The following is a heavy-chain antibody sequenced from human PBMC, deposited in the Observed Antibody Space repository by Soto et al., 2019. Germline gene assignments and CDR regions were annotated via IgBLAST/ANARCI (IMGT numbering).Heavy chain of an antibody. D-gene: IGHD3-22*01. CDR3: ARQGVSGYYYSLDY. V-gene: IGHV3-33*01. CDR2: IWYDGSNK. J-gene: IGHJ4*02. CDR1: GFTFSSYG. Sequence: QVQLVESGGGVVQPGRSLRLSCAASGFTFSSYGMHWVRQAPGKGLEWVAVIWYDGSNKYYADSVKGRFTISRDNSKNTLYLQMNSLRAEDTAVYYCARQGVSGYYYSLDYWGQGTLVTVSS.